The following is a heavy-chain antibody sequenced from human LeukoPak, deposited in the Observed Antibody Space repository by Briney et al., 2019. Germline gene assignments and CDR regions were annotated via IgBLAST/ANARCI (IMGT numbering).Heavy chain of an antibody. V-gene: IGHV3-30-3*01. D-gene: IGHD6-19*01. CDR2: ISYDGSNK. CDR1: GFTFSSYA. Sequence: GRSLRLSCAASGFTFSSYAMHWVRQAPGKGLEWVALISYDGSNKYYADSVKGRFTISRDNAKNSLYLQMNSLRAEDTAVYYCARVSPGYSSGWYLGAYGMDVWGKGTTVTVSS. CDR3: ARVSPGYSSGWYLGAYGMDV. J-gene: IGHJ6*04.